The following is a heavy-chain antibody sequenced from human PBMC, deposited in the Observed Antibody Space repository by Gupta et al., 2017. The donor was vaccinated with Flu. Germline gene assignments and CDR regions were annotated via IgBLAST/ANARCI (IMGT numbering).Heavy chain of an antibody. CDR1: GFTFKNYW. J-gene: IGHJ4*02. CDR3: GSVFEY. V-gene: IGHV3-74*01. CDR2: IDGEGSGT. Sequence: EVQLVESGGGLVQPGGSLRLSCAASGFTFKNYWIHWVRQAPGKGLEWVARIDGEGSGTSYADSVKGRFTISRDNAKNTASLQMNSLRDEDTAVYYCGSVFEYWGQGTLVTVSP.